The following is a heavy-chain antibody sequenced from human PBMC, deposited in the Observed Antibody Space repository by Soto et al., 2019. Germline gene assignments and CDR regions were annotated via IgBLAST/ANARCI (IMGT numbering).Heavy chain of an antibody. D-gene: IGHD2-2*01. CDR3: AQSRTVVVPISERINGYFDL. Sequence: QITLKESGPTLVKPTQTRTLTCTFSGFSLSTSGVGVGWIRQPPGKALEWLALIYWNDDKCYSPSLKSRLHISNQPCKPHVVLTMTNMDPSETAQYQCAQSRTVVVPISERINGYFDLWGRGTLVTVSS. CDR2: IYWNDDK. CDR1: GFSLSTSGVG. V-gene: IGHV2-5*01. J-gene: IGHJ2*01.